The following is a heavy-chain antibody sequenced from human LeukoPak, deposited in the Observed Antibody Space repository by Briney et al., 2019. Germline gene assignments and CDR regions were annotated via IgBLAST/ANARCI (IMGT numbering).Heavy chain of an antibody. D-gene: IGHD3-10*01. CDR1: GGSISRYY. Sequence: PSETLSLTCTVSGGSISRYYWSWIRQPAGKGLEWIGRIYTSGSTNYNPSLKSRVTMSVDTSKNQFSLKLSSVTAADTAVCYCARDKGGGLLWFGELPNNWFDPWGQGTLVTVSS. CDR3: ARDKGGGLLWFGELPNNWFDP. J-gene: IGHJ5*02. V-gene: IGHV4-4*07. CDR2: IYTSGST.